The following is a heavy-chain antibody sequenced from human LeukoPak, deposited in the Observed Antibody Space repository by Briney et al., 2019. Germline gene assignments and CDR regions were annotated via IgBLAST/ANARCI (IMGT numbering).Heavy chain of an antibody. J-gene: IGHJ3*02. CDR1: GYTFTSYD. CDR3: ARNSLVYVWGSYRIYAFDI. Sequence: ASVKVSCKASGYTFTSYDITWVRQAPGQGLEWMGWINPYNGNTNYAQKVQGRVTMTTDTSTSTAHMELRSLRSDDTAVYYCARNSLVYVWGSYRIYAFDIWGQGTMVTVSS. V-gene: IGHV1-18*01. CDR2: INPYNGNT. D-gene: IGHD3-16*01.